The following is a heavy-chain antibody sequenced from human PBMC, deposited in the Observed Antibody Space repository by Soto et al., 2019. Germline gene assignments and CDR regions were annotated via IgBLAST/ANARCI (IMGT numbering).Heavy chain of an antibody. V-gene: IGHV4-59*01. J-gene: IGHJ5*02. CDR3: ARDIGPAAMGPGIWWFDP. Sequence: PDTLSLTCTVSGGSLSSYYWSWIRQPPGKGLEWIGYIYYSGSTNYNPSLKSRVTISVDTSKNQFSLKLSSVTAADTAVYHCARDIGPAAMGPGIWWFDPWGQGTLVTVSS. CDR1: GGSLSSYY. D-gene: IGHD2-2*01. CDR2: IYYSGST.